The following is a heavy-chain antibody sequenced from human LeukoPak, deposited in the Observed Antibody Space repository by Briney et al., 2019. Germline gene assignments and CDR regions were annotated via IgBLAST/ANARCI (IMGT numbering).Heavy chain of an antibody. Sequence: SETLSLTCTVSGGSISSSSYYWGWIRQPPGTGLEWIGSIYYSGSTYYNPSLKSRVTISVDTSKNQFSMKLSSVTAADTAVYYCARGDTAMVTDYWGQGTLVTVSS. CDR3: ARGDTAMVTDY. CDR2: IYYSGST. D-gene: IGHD5-18*01. V-gene: IGHV4-39*01. CDR1: GGSISSSSYY. J-gene: IGHJ4*02.